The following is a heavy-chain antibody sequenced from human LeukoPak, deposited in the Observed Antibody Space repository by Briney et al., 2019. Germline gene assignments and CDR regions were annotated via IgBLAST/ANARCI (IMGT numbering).Heavy chain of an antibody. CDR1: GFTFSSYW. Sequence: RPGGSLRLSCAASGFTFSSYWMHWVRQAPGRGLVWVSRISSDGSSTIYADSVKGRFTISRDNAKNTLYLQMNSLRDEDTAVYYCARDWGGYGPTSHDYWGQGTLVTVSS. CDR3: ARDWGGYGPTSHDY. D-gene: IGHD3-16*01. CDR2: ISSDGSST. V-gene: IGHV3-74*01. J-gene: IGHJ4*02.